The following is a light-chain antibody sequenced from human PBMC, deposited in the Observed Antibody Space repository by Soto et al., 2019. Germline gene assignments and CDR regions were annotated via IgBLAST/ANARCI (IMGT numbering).Light chain of an antibody. CDR2: EAS. CDR1: QSVSSY. J-gene: IGKJ5*01. CDR3: QQRSNWPPS. Sequence: EIVLTQSPATLSLSPWERATLSCRASQSVSSYLAWYQQKPGQAPRLLIYEASNRATGIPARFSGSGSGTDFTLTISSLETEDFAVYYCQQRSNWPPSFGQGTRLEIK. V-gene: IGKV3-11*01.